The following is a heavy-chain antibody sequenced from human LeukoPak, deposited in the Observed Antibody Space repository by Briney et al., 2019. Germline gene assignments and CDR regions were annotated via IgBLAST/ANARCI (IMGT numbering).Heavy chain of an antibody. CDR2: IKQDGSEK. V-gene: IGHV3-7*01. CDR1: GFTFSSYW. D-gene: IGHD6-19*01. Sequence: GGSLRLSCAASGFTFSSYWMTWVRQAPGKGLEWVANIKQDGSEKYYVDSVKGRFTISRDNSKNTLYLQMNSLRAEDTAVYYCAKAHPEAVAGTGCVVDYWGQGTLVTVSS. CDR3: AKAHPEAVAGTGCVVDY. J-gene: IGHJ4*02.